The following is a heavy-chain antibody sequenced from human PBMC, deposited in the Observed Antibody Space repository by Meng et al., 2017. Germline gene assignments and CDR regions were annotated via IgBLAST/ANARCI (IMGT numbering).Heavy chain of an antibody. CDR3: AKVSYSGSYKLGFDP. D-gene: IGHD1-26*01. Sequence: GESLKISCKGSGFTFSSYAMSWVRQAPGKGLEWVSAISGSGGSTYYADSVKGRFTISRDNSKNTLYLQMNSLRAEDTAVYYCAKVSYSGSYKLGFDPWGQGTLVTVSS. CDR2: ISGSGGST. CDR1: GFTFSSYA. V-gene: IGHV3-23*01. J-gene: IGHJ5*02.